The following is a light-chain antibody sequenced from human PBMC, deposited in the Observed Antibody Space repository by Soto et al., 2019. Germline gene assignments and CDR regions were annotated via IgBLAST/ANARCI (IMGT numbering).Light chain of an antibody. Sequence: EIVLTQSPATLSLSPGGRATLSCRASQSISSSLAWYQQKPGQAPRLLIYDASNRATDIPARFSGRGSGTDFTLAISSLEPEYFVVYYCHQRLTFGGGTKVEIK. V-gene: IGKV3-11*01. CDR2: DAS. CDR3: HQRLT. CDR1: QSISSS. J-gene: IGKJ4*01.